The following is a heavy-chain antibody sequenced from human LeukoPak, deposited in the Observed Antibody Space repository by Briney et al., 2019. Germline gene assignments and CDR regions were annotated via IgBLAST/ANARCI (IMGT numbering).Heavy chain of an antibody. J-gene: IGHJ4*02. V-gene: IGHV4-39*01. CDR2: IYYSGST. Sequence: NPSETLSLTCTVSGGSISSSSYYWGWIRQPPGKGLEWIGSIYYSGSTYYNPSLKSRVTISVDTSKNQFSLKLSSVTAADTAVYYCARTEGNFGGKSYDYWGQGTLVTVSS. CDR3: ARTEGNFGGKSYDY. D-gene: IGHD3-16*01. CDR1: GGSISSSSYY.